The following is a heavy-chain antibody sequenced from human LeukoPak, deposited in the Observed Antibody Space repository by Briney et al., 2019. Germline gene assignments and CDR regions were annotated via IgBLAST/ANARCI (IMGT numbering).Heavy chain of an antibody. V-gene: IGHV4-59*11. CDR3: ARGSVVPAAIKSPAYNWFDP. CDR2: IYYSGST. Sequence: SETLSLTCTVSGGSISSHYWSWTRQPPGKGLEWIGYIYYSGSTNYNPSLKSRVTISVDTSKNQFSLKLSSVTAADTAVYYCARGSVVPAAIKSPAYNWFDPWGQGTLVTVSS. J-gene: IGHJ5*02. CDR1: GGSISSHY. D-gene: IGHD2-2*01.